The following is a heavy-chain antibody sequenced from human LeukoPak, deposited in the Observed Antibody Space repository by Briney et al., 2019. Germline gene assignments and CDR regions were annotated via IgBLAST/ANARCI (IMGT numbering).Heavy chain of an antibody. Sequence: SETLSLTCTVSGGSISSGDYYWSWIGQPPGKGLEWIGSSYYSGSTYYNPSPKSGVTISVDTSKNQFSLKLSSVTAADTAVYYCGRHGWAAADGFFDYWGQGTLVTVSS. J-gene: IGHJ4*02. CDR3: GRHGWAAADGFFDY. V-gene: IGHV4-39*01. D-gene: IGHD6-13*01. CDR1: GGSISSGDYY. CDR2: SYYSGST.